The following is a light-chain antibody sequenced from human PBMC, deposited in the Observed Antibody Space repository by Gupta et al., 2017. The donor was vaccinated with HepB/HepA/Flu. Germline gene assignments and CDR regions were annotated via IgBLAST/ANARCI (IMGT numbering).Light chain of an antibody. V-gene: IGKV3-15*01. J-gene: IGKJ2*01. CDR2: GAS. CDR1: QSVSSN. Sequence: EIVMTQSPATLSVSPVERATLSCRASQSVSSNLAWYQQKSGQSPRLLIYGASTRATDIPARFSGSGSGTEFTLTISSLQSEDFAVYYCQQYNNRPYTFGQGTKLEIK. CDR3: QQYNNRPYT.